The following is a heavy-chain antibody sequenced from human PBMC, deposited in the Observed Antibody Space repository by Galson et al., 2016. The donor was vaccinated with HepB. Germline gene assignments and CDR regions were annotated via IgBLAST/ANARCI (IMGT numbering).Heavy chain of an antibody. D-gene: IGHD6-13*01. CDR3: ARDLGSSTWYPMNYFDS. Sequence: SLRLSCAASGFTFNNYAMHWVRQAPGKGLEWVAVILSDGSNKFYADSVKGRFTVSRDNSKNTLFLQMNSLRADDTAVCYCARDLGSSTWYPMNYFDSWGQGTLVTVSS. CDR2: ILSDGSNK. CDR1: GFTFNNYA. J-gene: IGHJ4*02. V-gene: IGHV3-30-3*01.